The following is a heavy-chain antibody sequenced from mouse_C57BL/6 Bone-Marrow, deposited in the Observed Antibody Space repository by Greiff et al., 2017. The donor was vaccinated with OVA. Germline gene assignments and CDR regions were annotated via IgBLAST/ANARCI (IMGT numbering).Heavy chain of an antibody. V-gene: IGHV1-64*01. D-gene: IGHD1-1*01. Sequence: QVQLQQPGAELVKPGASVKLSCKASGYTFTSYWMPWVKQRPGQGLEWIGMIHPNSGSTNYNEKFKSKATLTVDKSSSTAYMQLSSLTSEDSAVYYCAVEFITTVVPYWYFDVWGTGTTVTVSS. CDR2: IHPNSGST. J-gene: IGHJ1*03. CDR3: AVEFITTVVPYWYFDV. CDR1: GYTFTSYW.